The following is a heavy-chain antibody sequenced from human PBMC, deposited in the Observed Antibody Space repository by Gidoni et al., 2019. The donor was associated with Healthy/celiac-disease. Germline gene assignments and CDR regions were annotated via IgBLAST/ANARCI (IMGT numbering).Heavy chain of an antibody. CDR3: ARDGLQGYDFWSGYRDY. D-gene: IGHD3-3*01. J-gene: IGHJ4*02. Sequence: EVQLVESGGGLVKPGGSLRLSCAASGFTFSTYSMNWVRQAPGKGLEWVSSISSSSSYIYYADSVKGRFTISRDNAKNSLYLQMNSLRAEDTAVYYCARDGLQGYDFWSGYRDYWGQGTLVTVSS. CDR2: ISSSSSYI. V-gene: IGHV3-21*01. CDR1: GFTFSTYS.